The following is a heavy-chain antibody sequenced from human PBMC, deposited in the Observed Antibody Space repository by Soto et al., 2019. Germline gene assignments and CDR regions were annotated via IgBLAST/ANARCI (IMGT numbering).Heavy chain of an antibody. CDR3: ARGYRGVPSQYEVNDAFDI. D-gene: IGHD3-10*01. CDR1: GFSFNIYA. Sequence: GGSLRLSCAASGFSFNIYAMSWVRQATGGGLEWVSSISSTSTYIFYSDSVKGRFTISRDNAKSSLFLQLNSLRAEDTAVYYCARGYRGVPSQYEVNDAFDIWGQGTMVTVSS. CDR2: ISSTSTYI. V-gene: IGHV3-21*01. J-gene: IGHJ3*02.